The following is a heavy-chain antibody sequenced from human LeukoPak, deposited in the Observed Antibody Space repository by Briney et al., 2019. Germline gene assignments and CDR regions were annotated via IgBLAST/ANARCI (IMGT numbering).Heavy chain of an antibody. CDR3: ARAEGILYDAFDI. D-gene: IGHD1-14*01. CDR1: GFTFSSYA. Sequence: GRSLRLSCAASGFTFSSYAMHWVRQAPGEGLEWVAVISYDGSNKYYADSVKGRFTISRDNSKNTLYLQMNSLRAEDTAVYYCARAEGILYDAFDIWGQGTMVTVSS. CDR2: ISYDGSNK. J-gene: IGHJ3*02. V-gene: IGHV3-30*04.